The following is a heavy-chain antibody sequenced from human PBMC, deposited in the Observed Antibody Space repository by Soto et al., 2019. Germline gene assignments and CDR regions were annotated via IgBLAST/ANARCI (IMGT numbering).Heavy chain of an antibody. CDR1: GFTFSSYA. D-gene: IGHD1-1*01. CDR3: AKGRYNRNRGELDY. J-gene: IGHJ4*02. Sequence: GGSLRLSCAASGFTFSSYAMSWVRQAPGKGLEWVTAISGSGGSTYYADSMKGRFTMPRDNSKDTLYLQMNSLRAEDTAVYYCAKGRYNRNRGELDYWGQGTLVTVSS. V-gene: IGHV3-23*01. CDR2: ISGSGGST.